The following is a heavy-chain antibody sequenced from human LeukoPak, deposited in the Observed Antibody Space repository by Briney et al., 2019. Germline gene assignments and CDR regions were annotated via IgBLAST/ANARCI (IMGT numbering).Heavy chain of an antibody. V-gene: IGHV3-33*08. J-gene: IGHJ4*02. CDR2: IWYDGSTK. CDR3: ARDFPIDGSGKAGDY. Sequence: GKSLRLSCAASGFTFSSYGMHWVRQAPGKGLEWVAVIWYDGSTKYYADSVKGRFTISRDNSKNTLYLQMNTLRAEDTAVYYCARDFPIDGSGKAGDYWGQGTLVTVSS. CDR1: GFTFSSYG. D-gene: IGHD3-10*01.